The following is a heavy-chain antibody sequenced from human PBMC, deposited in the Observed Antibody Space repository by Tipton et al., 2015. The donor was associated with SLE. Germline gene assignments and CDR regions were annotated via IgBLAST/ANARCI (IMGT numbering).Heavy chain of an antibody. CDR3: AREIAAAGRGDWFDP. CDR2: IYYSGST. CDR1: GGSIRSSSYC. J-gene: IGHJ5*02. V-gene: IGHV4-61*01. D-gene: IGHD6-13*01. Sequence: TLSLTCAVSGGSIRSSSYCWGWIRQPPGKGLEWIGYIYYSGSTNYNPSLKSRVTISVDTSKNQFSLKLSSVTAADTAVYYCAREIAAAGRGDWFDPWGQGTLVTVSS.